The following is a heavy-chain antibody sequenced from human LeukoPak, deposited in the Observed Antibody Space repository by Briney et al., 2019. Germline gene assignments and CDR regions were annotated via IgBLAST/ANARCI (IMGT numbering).Heavy chain of an antibody. CDR2: INPNSGGT. CDR3: ARSYIGSSWYWGFDY. Sequence: ASVKVSCKASGYTFSVYYIFWVRRAPGQGLEWMGWINPNSGGTNYAQKFQGRVTMTRDTSISTAYMELSRLRSDDTAVYYCARSYIGSSWYWGFDYWGQGTLVTVSS. D-gene: IGHD6-13*01. J-gene: IGHJ4*02. CDR1: GYTFSVYY. V-gene: IGHV1-2*02.